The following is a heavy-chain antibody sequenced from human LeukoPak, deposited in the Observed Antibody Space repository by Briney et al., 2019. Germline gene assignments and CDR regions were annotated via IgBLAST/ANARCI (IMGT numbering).Heavy chain of an antibody. D-gene: IGHD3-3*01. J-gene: IGHJ6*04. Sequence: GGSLRLSCAASGFTFDDYGMSWVRQAPGKGLEWVSGINWNGGSTGYADSVKGRFTIYRDNAKNSLYLQMNSLRAEDTALYYCARGNYDFWSGYYLVWGKGTTVTVSS. CDR2: INWNGGST. V-gene: IGHV3-20*04. CDR3: ARGNYDFWSGYYLV. CDR1: GFTFDDYG.